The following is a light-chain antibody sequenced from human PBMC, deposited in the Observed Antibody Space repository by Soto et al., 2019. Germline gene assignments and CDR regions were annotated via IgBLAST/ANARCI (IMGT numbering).Light chain of an antibody. J-gene: IGKJ1*01. Sequence: EIVLTQSPGTLSLSPGERATLSCRASKSVSSNFLAWYQQKPGQAPRLLIYGASNRATGIPDRFSGSGSGTDFTLTISGLEPEDFAVYSCQQYDTSPRTFGQGTKVEIK. V-gene: IGKV3-20*01. CDR1: KSVSSNF. CDR2: GAS. CDR3: QQYDTSPRT.